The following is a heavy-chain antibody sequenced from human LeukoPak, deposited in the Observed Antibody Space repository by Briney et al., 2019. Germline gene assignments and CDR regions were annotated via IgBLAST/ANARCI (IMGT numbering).Heavy chain of an antibody. Sequence: SETLSLTCAVYGGSFSGYYWSWIRQPPGKGLEWIGEIYHSGSTNYNPSLKSRVTISVDKSKNQFSLKLSSVTAADTAVYYCARASGRPHYYYYGMDVWGQGTTVTVSS. D-gene: IGHD3-10*01. CDR1: GGSFSGYY. CDR2: IYHSGST. J-gene: IGHJ6*02. CDR3: ARASGRPHYYYYGMDV. V-gene: IGHV4-34*01.